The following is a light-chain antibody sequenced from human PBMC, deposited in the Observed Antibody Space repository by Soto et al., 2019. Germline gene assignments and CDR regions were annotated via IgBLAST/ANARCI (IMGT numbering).Light chain of an antibody. V-gene: IGLV2-23*02. CDR3: CSSGGSPTYV. J-gene: IGLJ1*01. CDR2: EVN. CDR1: NSNVGSYKL. Sequence: QSALTQPASVSGSPGQSITISCTGTNSNVGSYKLVSWYQQHPGKAPKLMIFEVNKRPSGVSNRFSGSKSGNTASLTISGLKVEDEADYYCCSSGGSPTYVFGTGTKATVL.